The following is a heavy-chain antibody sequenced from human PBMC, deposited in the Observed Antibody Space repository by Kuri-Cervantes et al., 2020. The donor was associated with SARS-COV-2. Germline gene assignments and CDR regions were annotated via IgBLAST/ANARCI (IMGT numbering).Heavy chain of an antibody. V-gene: IGHV5-51*01. CDR2: IYPGDSDT. Sequence: ASVKVSCKGSGYSFTTYWFGWVRQMPGKGLEWMGIIYPGDSDTRYSPSFQGQVTISADKSISTAFLQWSSLKASDTAIYYCARRSYGEQVDYYYMDVWGKGTTVTVSS. J-gene: IGHJ6*03. CDR3: ARRSYGEQVDYYYMDV. CDR1: GYSFTTYW. D-gene: IGHD4-17*01.